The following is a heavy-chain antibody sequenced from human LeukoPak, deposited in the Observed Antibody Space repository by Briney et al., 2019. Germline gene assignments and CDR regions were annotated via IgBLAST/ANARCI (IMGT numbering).Heavy chain of an antibody. Sequence: PSETLSVTCTVSGGSISSGGYYWSWIRQPPGKGLEWIGYIYHSGSTYYNPSLKSRVTISVDRSKNQFSLKLSSVTAADTAVYYCASVYSSSWYSYYFDYWGQGTLVTVSS. CDR2: IYHSGST. D-gene: IGHD6-13*01. CDR1: GGSISSGGYY. J-gene: IGHJ4*02. CDR3: ASVYSSSWYSYYFDY. V-gene: IGHV4-30-2*01.